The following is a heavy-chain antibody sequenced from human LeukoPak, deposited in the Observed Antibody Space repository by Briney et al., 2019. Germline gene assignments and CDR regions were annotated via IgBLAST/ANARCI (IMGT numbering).Heavy chain of an antibody. V-gene: IGHV3-66*01. J-gene: IGHJ6*03. CDR3: AKNRGAGSHYYYHMNV. D-gene: IGHD1-26*01. CDR1: GFSVSSEY. CDR2: IFSGGTT. Sequence: PGGSLRLSCVVSGFSVSSEYMSWVRQAPGKGLEWVSVIFSGGTTNYADAVKGRFTISRDNSKNTLYLQLNSLRVEDTAVYYCAKNRGAGSHYYYHMNVWGKGTTVTVSS.